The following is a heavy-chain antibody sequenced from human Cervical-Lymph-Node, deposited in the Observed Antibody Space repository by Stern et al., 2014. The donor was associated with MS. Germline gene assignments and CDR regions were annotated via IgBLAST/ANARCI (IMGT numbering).Heavy chain of an antibody. V-gene: IGHV1-24*01. CDR1: GSTRSELS. D-gene: IGHD4-17*01. J-gene: IGHJ4*02. CDR3: ASVNDYGAYFDL. Sequence: MQLVESGAEVKKPGASVKVSCKVSGSTRSELSVHWVRQAPGKGLEWMGGFDPEIGETIYAQNFEGRVTMTEDTSTDTAYMELSSLSSEDTAVYYCASVNDYGAYFDLWGQGTLVTVSS. CDR2: FDPEIGET.